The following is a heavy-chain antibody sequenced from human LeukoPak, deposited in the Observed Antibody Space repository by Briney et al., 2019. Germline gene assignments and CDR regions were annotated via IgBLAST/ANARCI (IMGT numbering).Heavy chain of an antibody. J-gene: IGHJ4*02. V-gene: IGHV6-1*01. CDR1: GDSVSSNSAA. Sequence: SQTLSLTCAISGDSVSSNSAAWNWIRQSPSIGLEWLGRTYYRTNLYTAYTVSVTSRLTINPDTSKNQFSLQLISVTPEDTAVYYCARDKDYSIDHWGQGTLVTVSS. CDR2: TYYRTNLYT. D-gene: IGHD4-11*01. CDR3: ARDKDYSIDH.